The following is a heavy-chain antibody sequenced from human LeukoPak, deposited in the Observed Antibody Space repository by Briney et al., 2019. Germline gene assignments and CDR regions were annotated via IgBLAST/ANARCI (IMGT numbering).Heavy chain of an antibody. J-gene: IGHJ4*02. D-gene: IGHD5-18*01. CDR1: GFTFSSYA. Sequence: GGSLRLSCAASGFTFSSYATHWVRQAPGKGLEWVAVISYDGSNKYYADSVKGRFTISRDNSKNTLYLQMNSLRAEDTAVYYCARGDTAMVDYWGQGTLVTVSS. V-gene: IGHV3-30*04. CDR2: ISYDGSNK. CDR3: ARGDTAMVDY.